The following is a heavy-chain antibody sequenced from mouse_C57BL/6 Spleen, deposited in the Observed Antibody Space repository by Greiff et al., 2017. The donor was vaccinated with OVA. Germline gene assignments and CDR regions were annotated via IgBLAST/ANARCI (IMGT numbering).Heavy chain of an antibody. CDR2: IYPGDGDT. V-gene: IGHV1-82*01. J-gene: IGHJ1*03. CDR1: GYAFSSSW. Sequence: VKLMESGPELVKPGASVKISCKASGYAFSSSWMNWVKQRPGKGLEWIGRIYPGDGDTNYNGKFKGKATLTADKSSSTAYMQLSSLTSEDSAVYFCARGDKGYFDVWGTGTTVTVSS. CDR3: ARGDKGYFDV.